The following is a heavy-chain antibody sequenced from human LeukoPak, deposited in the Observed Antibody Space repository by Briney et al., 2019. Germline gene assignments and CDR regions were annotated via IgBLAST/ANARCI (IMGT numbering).Heavy chain of an antibody. V-gene: IGHV3-23*01. D-gene: IGHD5-18*01. J-gene: IGHJ1*01. Sequence: GRSLRLSCAASGFTFSSYAMNWVRQAPGKGRDWVSSLSDGGHSSFYADSVKGRFTIYRDDSQNILYLQMHNVRADDTALYYCAFPPLRLHHGYAYWGKGHVVPVSS. CDR2: LSDGGHSS. CDR1: GFTFSSYA. CDR3: AFPPLRLHHGYAY.